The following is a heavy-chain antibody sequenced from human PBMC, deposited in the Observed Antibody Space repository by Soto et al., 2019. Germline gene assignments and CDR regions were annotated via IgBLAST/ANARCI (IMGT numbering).Heavy chain of an antibody. D-gene: IGHD6-19*01. CDR3: AHSVVAGLGYYFDY. CDR2: IYWDDDK. J-gene: IGHJ4*02. CDR1: GFSLSTTIVA. Sequence: QITLKESGPTLVKPTQTITLTCTFSGFSLSTTIVAVGWIRQPPGKALEWLALIYWDDDKRYSPFMKSRLTIAKDTYKNQVVLTMTNLDPVDTATYYCAHSVVAGLGYYFDYWVQGILFTVS. V-gene: IGHV2-5*02.